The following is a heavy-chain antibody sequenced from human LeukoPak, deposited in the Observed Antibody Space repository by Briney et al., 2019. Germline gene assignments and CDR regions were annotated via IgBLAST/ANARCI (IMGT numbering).Heavy chain of an antibody. CDR1: GFTFSSYA. Sequence: GGSLRLSCAASGFTFSSYAMSWVRQAPGKGLEWVSAISGSGGSTYYADSVKGRFTISRDNSKNTLYLQMNSLRAEDTAVYYCARDPYSGSYGDYYYYYMDVWGKGTTVTISS. CDR2: ISGSGGST. J-gene: IGHJ6*03. V-gene: IGHV3-23*01. D-gene: IGHD1-26*01. CDR3: ARDPYSGSYGDYYYYYMDV.